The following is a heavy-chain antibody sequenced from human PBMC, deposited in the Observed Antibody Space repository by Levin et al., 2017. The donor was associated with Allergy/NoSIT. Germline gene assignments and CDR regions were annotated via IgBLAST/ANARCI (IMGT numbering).Heavy chain of an antibody. Sequence: SQTLSLTCTVSGGSISSSSYYWGWIRQPPGKGLEWIGSIYYSGSTYYNPSLKSRVTISVDTSKNQFSRKLSSVTAADTAVYYCARLVVVVAATRGTEFDPWGQGTLVTVSS. CDR1: GGSISSSSYY. V-gene: IGHV4-39*01. CDR2: IYYSGST. J-gene: IGHJ5*02. D-gene: IGHD2-15*01. CDR3: ARLVVVVAATRGTEFDP.